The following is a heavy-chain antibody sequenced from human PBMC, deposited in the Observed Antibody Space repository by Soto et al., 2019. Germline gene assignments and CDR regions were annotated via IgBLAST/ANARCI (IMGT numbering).Heavy chain of an antibody. Sequence: QVQLVQSGDEMKKPGASVRVSCKASGYIFVNYGIAWVRQAPGQGLEWMGWISPYTGDTHSASKVQGRLTMTKDTSTSTAYMDLGSLTSDDTAVYYCAMVDNYVTPTPQDVWGQGTTVTVSS. V-gene: IGHV1-18*01. CDR1: GYIFVNYG. D-gene: IGHD3-16*01. J-gene: IGHJ6*02. CDR3: AMVDNYVTPTPQDV. CDR2: ISPYTGDT.